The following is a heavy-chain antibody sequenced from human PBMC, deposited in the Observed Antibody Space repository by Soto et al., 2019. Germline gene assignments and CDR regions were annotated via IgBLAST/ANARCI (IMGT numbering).Heavy chain of an antibody. CDR2: MSYSRST. Sequence: PSETLSLTCFVSGGSISSNNYYWGWIRQPPGKGLEWIGSMSYSRSTYYNPSLKSRVTISVDTSKNQFSLKLTSVTAADTAVYFCASHLRPTNGGGGYFASGGQGPRVTVSP. J-gene: IGHJ4*02. CDR1: GGSISSNNYY. V-gene: IGHV4-39*01. CDR3: ASHLRPTNGGGGYFAS. D-gene: IGHD3-16*01.